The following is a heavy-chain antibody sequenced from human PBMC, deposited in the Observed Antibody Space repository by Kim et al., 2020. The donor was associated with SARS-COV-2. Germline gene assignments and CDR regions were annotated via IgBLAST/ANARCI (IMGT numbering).Heavy chain of an antibody. J-gene: IGHJ6*03. V-gene: IGHV3-33*08. Sequence: GGSLRLSCAASGFTFSSYGMHWVRQAPGKGLVWVARIYYDGSNTYYADSVKGRFTISRDNSKNTLYLQMNSLRAEDTAVYYCARDGIAAAADVEDYYYY. CDR1: GFTFSSYG. CDR3: ARDGIAAAADVEDYYYY. D-gene: IGHD6-13*01. CDR2: IYYDGSNT.